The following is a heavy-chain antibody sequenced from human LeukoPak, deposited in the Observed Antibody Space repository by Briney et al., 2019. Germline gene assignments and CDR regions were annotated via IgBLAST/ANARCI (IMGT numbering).Heavy chain of an antibody. D-gene: IGHD3-22*01. V-gene: IGHV3-53*01. CDR2: IYSGGST. CDR3: ARDPYYYDSSGYYYGMDV. J-gene: IGHJ6*02. Sequence: PGGSLRLSCAASGFTFSSYAMSWVRQAPGKGLEWVSVIYSGGSTYYADSVKGRFTISRDNSKNTLYLQMNSLRAEDTAVYYCARDPYYYDSSGYYYGMDVWGQGTTVTVSS. CDR1: GFTFSSYA.